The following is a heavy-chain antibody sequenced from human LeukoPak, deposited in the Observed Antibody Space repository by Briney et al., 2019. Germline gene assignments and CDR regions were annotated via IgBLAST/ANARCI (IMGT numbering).Heavy chain of an antibody. J-gene: IGHJ3*02. V-gene: IGHV3-48*03. CDR2: ISSSGSTI. CDR3: AREEGGSDAFDI. Sequence: PGGSLRLSCAASGVTFSSYEMNWVRKAPGKGLEWVSYISSSGSTIYYADSVKGRFTISRDNAKNSLYLQMNSLRAEDTAVYYCAREEGGSDAFDIWGQGTMVTVSS. CDR1: GVTFSSYE. D-gene: IGHD1-26*01.